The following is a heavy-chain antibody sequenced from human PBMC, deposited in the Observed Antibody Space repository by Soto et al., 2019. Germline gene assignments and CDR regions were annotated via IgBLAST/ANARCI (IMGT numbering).Heavy chain of an antibody. CDR2: IYSGGST. Sequence: EVQLVETGGGLIQPGGSLRLSCAASGFTVSSNYMSWVRQTPGKGLEWVSVIYSGGSTYYADSVKGRFTISRDNSKNTLYLQMNSLRAEDTAVYYCASDRSHCINGVCYTGSDYWGRGTLVTVSS. CDR3: ASDRSHCINGVCYTGSDY. D-gene: IGHD2-8*01. J-gene: IGHJ4*02. CDR1: GFTVSSNY. V-gene: IGHV3-53*02.